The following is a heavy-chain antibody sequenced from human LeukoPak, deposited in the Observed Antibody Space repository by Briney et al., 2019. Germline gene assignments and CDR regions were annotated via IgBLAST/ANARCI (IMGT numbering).Heavy chain of an antibody. CDR3: ARGCSSSWYGY. Sequence: SETLSLTCAVYGGSFSGYYWSWIRQPPGKGLEWIGEINHSGSTNYNPSLKSRVTISVDTSKNQFSLKLSSVTAADTAVYYCARGCSSSWYGYWGQGTLVTVSS. D-gene: IGHD6-13*01. CDR2: INHSGST. V-gene: IGHV4-34*01. J-gene: IGHJ4*02. CDR1: GGSFSGYY.